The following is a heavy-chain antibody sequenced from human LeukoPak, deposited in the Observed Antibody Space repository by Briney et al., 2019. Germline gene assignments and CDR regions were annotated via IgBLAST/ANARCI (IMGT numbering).Heavy chain of an antibody. J-gene: IGHJ4*02. D-gene: IGHD3-16*02. V-gene: IGHV3-30*18. CDR1: GFTFSSYG. CDR2: ISYDGSNK. CDR3: AKDRLRLRLGELSCPFDY. Sequence: GGSLRLSCAASGFTFSSYGMHWVRQAPGKGLEWVAAISYDGSNKYYADSVKGRFTISRDNSKNTLYLQMNSLRAEDTAVYYCAKDRLRLRLGELSCPFDYWGQGTLVTVSS.